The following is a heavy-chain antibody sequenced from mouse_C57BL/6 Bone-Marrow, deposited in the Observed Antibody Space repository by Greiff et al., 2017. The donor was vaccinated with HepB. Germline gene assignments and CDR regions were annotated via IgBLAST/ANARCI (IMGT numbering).Heavy chain of an antibody. D-gene: IGHD2-4*01. V-gene: IGHV1-81*01. J-gene: IGHJ3*01. CDR3: ARAGVYYDYEGFAY. CDR1: GYTFTSYG. Sequence: VQLVESGAELARPGASVKLSCKASGYTFTSYGISWVKQRTGQGLEWIGEIYPRSGNTYYNEKFKGKATLTADKSSSTAYMELRSLTSEDSAVYFCARAGVYYDYEGFAYWGQGTLVTVSA. CDR2: IYPRSGNT.